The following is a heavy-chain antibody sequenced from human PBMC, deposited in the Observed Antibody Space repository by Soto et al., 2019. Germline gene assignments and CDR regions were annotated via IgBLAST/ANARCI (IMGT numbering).Heavy chain of an antibody. CDR3: AGTTSLQWYYMDV. J-gene: IGHJ6*03. Sequence: HPGGSLRLSCSASGFTFSSYAMHWVRQAPGKGLEYVSAISSNGGSTYYADSVKGRFTISRDNSKNTLYLQMSSLRAEDTAVYYCAGTTSLQWYYMDVWGKGTTVTVSS. V-gene: IGHV3-64D*08. CDR2: ISSNGGST. CDR1: GFTFSSYA. D-gene: IGHD1-7*01.